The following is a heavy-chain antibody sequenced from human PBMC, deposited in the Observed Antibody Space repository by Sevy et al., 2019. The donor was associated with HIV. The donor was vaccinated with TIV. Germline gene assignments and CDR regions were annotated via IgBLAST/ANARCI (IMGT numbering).Heavy chain of an antibody. CDR2: IYHSGST. D-gene: IGHD2-2*01. Sequence: SETLSLTCAVSGGSISSGGYSWSWIRQPPGKGLEWIGYIYHSGSTYYNPSLKSRVTISVDRSKNQFSLKLSSVTAADTAVYYCARARGSSTSCHFDYWGQGTLVTVPS. V-gene: IGHV4-30-2*01. CDR1: GGSISSGGYS. J-gene: IGHJ4*02. CDR3: ARARGSSTSCHFDY.